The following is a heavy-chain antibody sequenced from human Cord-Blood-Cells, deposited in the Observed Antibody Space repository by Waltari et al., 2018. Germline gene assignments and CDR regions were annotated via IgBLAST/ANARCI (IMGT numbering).Heavy chain of an antibody. Sequence: QVQLVQSGAEVKKPGASVKVSCKASGYTFTSYDINWVRQATGQGLEWMGWSKPNRGNTGYAQKFQGRVTITRNTAISTAYMELGSLRSEDTAVYYCARQYCSGGSCYQFDYWGQGTLVTVSS. V-gene: IGHV1-8*03. D-gene: IGHD2-15*01. CDR2: SKPNRGNT. CDR3: ARQYCSGGSCYQFDY. CDR1: GYTFTSYD. J-gene: IGHJ4*02.